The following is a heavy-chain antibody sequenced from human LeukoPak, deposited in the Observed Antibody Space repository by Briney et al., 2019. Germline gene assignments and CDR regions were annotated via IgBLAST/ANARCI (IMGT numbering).Heavy chain of an antibody. D-gene: IGHD3-9*01. Sequence: PGGSLRLSCAASGFTFSDYYMSWVRQAPGKGLEWVSYISSSSSYTNYADSVKGRFTISRDNAKNSLYLQMNSLRAEDTAVYYCAREYYDILTGYYLPAYWGQGTLVTVSS. CDR3: AREYYDILTGYYLPAY. J-gene: IGHJ4*02. V-gene: IGHV3-11*05. CDR1: GFTFSDYY. CDR2: ISSSSSYT.